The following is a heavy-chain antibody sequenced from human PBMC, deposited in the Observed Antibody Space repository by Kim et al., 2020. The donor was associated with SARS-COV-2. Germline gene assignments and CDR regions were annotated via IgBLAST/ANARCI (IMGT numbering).Heavy chain of an antibody. CDR3: ASRRGVRGADY. J-gene: IGHJ4*02. CDR2: T. V-gene: IGHV4-34*01. D-gene: IGHD3-10*01. Sequence: TNYNPSLKSRVTISVDTSKNQFSLKLSSVTAADTAVYYCASRRGVRGADYWGQGTLVTVSS.